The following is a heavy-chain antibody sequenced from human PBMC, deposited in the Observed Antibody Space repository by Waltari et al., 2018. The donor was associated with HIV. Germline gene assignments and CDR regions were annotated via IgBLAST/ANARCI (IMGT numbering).Heavy chain of an antibody. D-gene: IGHD2-21*02. J-gene: IGHJ5*02. CDR1: GGSISSGGYY. CDR3: ARAAYCGGDCINWFDP. V-gene: IGHV4-31*03. CDR2: IYYSGST. Sequence: QVQLQESGPGLVKPSQTLSLTCTVSGGSISSGGYYWSWIRQHPGKGLEWSGYIYYSGSTDYTPSLESRVTISVDTSKNQFSLKLSSVTAADTAVYYCARAAYCGGDCINWFDPWGQGTLVTVSS.